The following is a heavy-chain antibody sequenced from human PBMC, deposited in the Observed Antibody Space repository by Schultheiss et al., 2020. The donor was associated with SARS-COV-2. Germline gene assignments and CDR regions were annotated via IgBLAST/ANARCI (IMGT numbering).Heavy chain of an antibody. CDR1: GFTFSSYS. CDR3: AREYDSSGYYHF. Sequence: GGSLRLSCAASGFTFSSYSMNWVRQAPGKGLEWVSYISSSSSTIYYADSVKGRFTISRDNSKNTLYLQMNSLRAEDTAVYYCAREYDSSGYYHFWGQGTLVTVSS. D-gene: IGHD3-22*01. J-gene: IGHJ4*02. CDR2: ISSSSSTI. V-gene: IGHV3-48*01.